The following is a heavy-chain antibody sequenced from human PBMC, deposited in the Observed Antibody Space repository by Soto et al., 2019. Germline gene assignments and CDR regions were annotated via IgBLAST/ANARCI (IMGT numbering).Heavy chain of an antibody. CDR2: IKSKADGGTI. Sequence: GGSLRLSCAASGFTFTNAWMSWVRQAPGKGLEWVGRIKSKADGGTIDYAAPVKGRFTISRDDSKNTLYLQMNSLKTEDTAVYYCIPSSSWYPLVESWGHGTLVTVSS. CDR3: IPSSSWYPLVES. CDR1: GFTFTNAW. D-gene: IGHD6-13*01. V-gene: IGHV3-15*01. J-gene: IGHJ5*01.